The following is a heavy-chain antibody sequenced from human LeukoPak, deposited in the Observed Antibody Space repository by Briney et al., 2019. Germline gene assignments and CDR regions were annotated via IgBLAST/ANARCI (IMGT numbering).Heavy chain of an antibody. CDR1: GYIFTNYW. V-gene: IGHV5-51*01. D-gene: IGHD3-10*01. CDR3: ARRATSAGSSLSWFDP. J-gene: IGHJ5*02. Sequence: GESLKISCQASGYIFTNYWIGWVRQVPGRGLEWMGIIYPGDFDTKYSPSFQGQVTISADTSLNTAYLQWSSLKASDTAIYFCARRATSAGSSLSWFDPWGQGTLVTVSS. CDR2: IYPGDFDT.